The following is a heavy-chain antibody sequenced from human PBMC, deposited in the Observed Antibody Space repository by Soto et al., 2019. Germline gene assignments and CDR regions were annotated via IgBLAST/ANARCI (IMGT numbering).Heavy chain of an antibody. J-gene: IGHJ3*01. V-gene: IGHV3-33*01. CDR1: GFMFNNYG. Sequence: QVQLVESGGGVVQPGRSLRLSCAASGFMFNNYGMHWVRQAPGKGLAWVAGIWYDGTKKYYADSVKGRFPISRDNSKNTLYLQMNSLRAEDTAVYYCAREKTMVRGARWDDDACDVWGQGTMVTVSS. D-gene: IGHD3-10*01. CDR2: IWYDGTKK. CDR3: AREKTMVRGARWDDDACDV.